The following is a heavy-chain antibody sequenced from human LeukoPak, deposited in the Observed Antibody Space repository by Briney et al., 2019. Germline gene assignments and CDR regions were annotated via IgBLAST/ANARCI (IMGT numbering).Heavy chain of an antibody. J-gene: IGHJ4*02. V-gene: IGHV3-23*01. CDR1: GFTFTSYA. CDR3: AKDYYTGWYFDY. Sequence: GGSLRLSCAASGFTFTSYAMSWVRQAPGKGLEWVSAISGSGGSTYYADCVKGRLTISRDNSKNTLYLQMNSLRAEDTAVYYCAKDYYTGWYFDYWGQGTLVTVSS. D-gene: IGHD3-22*01. CDR2: ISGSGGST.